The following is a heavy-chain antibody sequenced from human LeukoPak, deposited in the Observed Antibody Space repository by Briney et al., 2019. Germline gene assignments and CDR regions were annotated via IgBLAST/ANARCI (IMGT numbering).Heavy chain of an antibody. CDR3: ATEPTYYYDSSGYYYVDY. Sequence: PGGSLRLSCAASGFTVSSNYMSWVRQAPGKGLEWVSVIYSGGSTYYADSVKGRFTISRDNSKNTLYLQMNSLRAEDTAVYYCATEPTYYYDSSGYYYVDYWGQGTLVTVSS. J-gene: IGHJ4*02. V-gene: IGHV3-66*01. CDR1: GFTVSSNY. D-gene: IGHD3-22*01. CDR2: IYSGGST.